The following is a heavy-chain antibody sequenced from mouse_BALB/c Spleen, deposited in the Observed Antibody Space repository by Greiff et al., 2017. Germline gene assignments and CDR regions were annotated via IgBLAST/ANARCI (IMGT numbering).Heavy chain of an antibody. V-gene: IGHV5-12-1*01. D-gene: IGHD3-3*01. CDR3: ARRDQFAY. CDR1: GFAFSSYD. Sequence: EVHLVESGGGLVKPGGSLKLSCAASGFAFSSYDMSWVRQTPEKRLEWVAYISSGGGSTYYPDTVKGRFTISRDNAKNTLYLQMSSLKSEDTAMYYCARRDQFAYWGQGTLVTVSA. J-gene: IGHJ3*01. CDR2: ISSGGGST.